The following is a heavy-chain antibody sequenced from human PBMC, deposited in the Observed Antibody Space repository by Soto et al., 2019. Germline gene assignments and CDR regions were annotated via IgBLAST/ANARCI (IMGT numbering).Heavy chain of an antibody. CDR2: IYYSEST. D-gene: IGHD3-16*02. J-gene: IGHJ6*01. Sequence: QGQLQESGPGLVKPSQTLSLTCTVSGGSISSGDYYWSWIRQPPGKGLEWIGYIYYSESTYYNPSRKSRVTISVYTSKNQFSLKLSSLTAADTAVDYCSRIFIPEPDRHYYYYYGMDVW. CDR1: GGSISSGDYY. CDR3: SRIFIPEPDRHYYYYYGMDV. V-gene: IGHV4-30-4*01.